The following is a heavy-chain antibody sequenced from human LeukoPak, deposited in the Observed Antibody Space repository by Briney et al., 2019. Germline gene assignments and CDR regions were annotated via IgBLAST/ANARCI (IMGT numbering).Heavy chain of an antibody. V-gene: IGHV1-69*06. D-gene: IGHD2-2*01. CDR3: ASGRTDIVVVPATLRNYYFDY. CDR1: GGTFSRND. Sequence: ASVKVSCKASGGTFSRNDISWVRQAPGQGLEWMGGIMPLFGTAKNAQKFQGRVTITADKSTSTAYMELSSLRSEDTAVYYCASGRTDIVVVPATLRNYYFDYWGQGSPVAVSS. J-gene: IGHJ4*02. CDR2: IMPLFGTA.